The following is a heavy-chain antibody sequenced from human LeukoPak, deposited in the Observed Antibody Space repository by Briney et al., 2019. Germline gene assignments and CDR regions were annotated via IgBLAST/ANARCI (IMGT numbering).Heavy chain of an antibody. J-gene: IGHJ5*02. V-gene: IGHV4-39*01. CDR1: GGSISSSSYY. CDR2: IYYSGST. D-gene: IGHD2-15*01. CDR3: ARVGPYYCSGGSCYSIFNWFDP. Sequence: TSETLSLTCTVSGGSISSSSYYWGWIRQPPGKGLEWIGSIYYSGSTYYNPSLKSRVTISVDTSKNQFSLKLSSVTAADTAVYYCARVGPYYCSGGSCYSIFNWFDPWGQGTLVTVSS.